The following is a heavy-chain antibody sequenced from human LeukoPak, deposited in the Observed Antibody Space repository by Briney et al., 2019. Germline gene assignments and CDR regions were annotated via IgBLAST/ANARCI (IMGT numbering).Heavy chain of an antibody. J-gene: IGHJ5*02. CDR1: GYTFTSYD. CDR3: ARSGGSYDWFDP. D-gene: IGHD1-26*01. Sequence: ASVKVSCKASGYTFTSYDINWVRQATGQGLEWMGWMNPNSGNTGYAQKFQGRVTITRNTSISTAYMELSSLRSEDTAVYYCARSGGSYDWFDPWGQGTLVTVSS. V-gene: IGHV1-8*02. CDR2: MNPNSGNT.